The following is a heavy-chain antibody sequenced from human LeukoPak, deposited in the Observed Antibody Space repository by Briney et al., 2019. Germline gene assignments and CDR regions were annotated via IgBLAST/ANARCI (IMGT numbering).Heavy chain of an antibody. CDR3: VRNYYFDY. J-gene: IGHJ4*02. CDR2: INSDGGGT. Sequence: GGSLRLSCAASGLTFSSHWMHWVRHAPGKGLVWVSRINSDGGGTMYAESVKGRFTISRDNAKNTLYLQMNSLSAEDTAVYYCVRNYYFDYWGQGTLVTVSS. V-gene: IGHV3-74*03. CDR1: GLTFSSHW.